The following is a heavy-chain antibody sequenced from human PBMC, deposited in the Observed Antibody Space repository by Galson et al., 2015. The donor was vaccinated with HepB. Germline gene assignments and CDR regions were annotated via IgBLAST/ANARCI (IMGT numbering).Heavy chain of an antibody. D-gene: IGHD2-8*02. V-gene: IGHV6-1*01. J-gene: IGHJ4*02. CDR2: TYYRSRWYN. Sequence: CAISGDSVSSNSVAWDRIRQSPSRGLEWLARTYYRSRWYNDYAVSVKSRVTINPDTSKNQFSLQLNSVTPEDTAVYYCARTDCTGGICARPFDYWGQGILVTVSS. CDR1: GDSVSSNSVA. CDR3: ARTDCTGGICARPFDY.